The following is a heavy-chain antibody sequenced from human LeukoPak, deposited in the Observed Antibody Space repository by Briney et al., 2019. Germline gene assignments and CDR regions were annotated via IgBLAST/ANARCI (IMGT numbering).Heavy chain of an antibody. J-gene: IGHJ6*04. CDR1: AFTFSSYE. V-gene: IGHV3-48*03. Sequence: GGSLRLSCAASAFTFSSYEMNWVRQAPGKGLEWISYISSSGSTIYYADSVKGRFTISRDNAKNSLYLQMNSLRAEDTAVYYCAELGITMIGGVWGKGTTVTVSS. CDR2: ISSSGSTI. CDR3: AELGITMIGGV. D-gene: IGHD3-10*02.